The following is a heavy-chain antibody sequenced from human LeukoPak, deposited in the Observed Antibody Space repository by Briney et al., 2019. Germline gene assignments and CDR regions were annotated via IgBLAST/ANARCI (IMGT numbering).Heavy chain of an antibody. Sequence: SQTLSLTCTVSGDSISRGNYYWSWIRQPAGTGLEWIGRTYTDGTTNYKPSHIAGATSYDPSLKSRVTISVDTSKNQFSLKLESVTASDTAVYYCARDWGPWRNWFDPWGQGILVTVSS. CDR3: ARDWGPWRNWFDP. D-gene: IGHD3-16*01. J-gene: IGHJ5*02. V-gene: IGHV4-61*02. CDR2: TYTDGTT. CDR1: GDSISRGNYY.